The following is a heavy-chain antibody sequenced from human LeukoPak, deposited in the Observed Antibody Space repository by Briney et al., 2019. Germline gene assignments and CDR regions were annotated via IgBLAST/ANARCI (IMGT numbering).Heavy chain of an antibody. Sequence: ASVKVSCKASGYTFTDYYVRWVRQAPGQGLEWMGWINPNSGGTKDAQKFQGRVTMTRDTSISTAYMELSKLRSDDTAVYYCARGLGDSYFDYWGQGTLVTVSS. CDR1: GYTFTDYY. D-gene: IGHD3-16*01. CDR3: ARGLGDSYFDY. CDR2: INPNSGGT. V-gene: IGHV1-2*02. J-gene: IGHJ4*02.